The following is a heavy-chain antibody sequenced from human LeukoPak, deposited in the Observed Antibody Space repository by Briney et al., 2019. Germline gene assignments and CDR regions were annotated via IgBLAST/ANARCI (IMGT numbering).Heavy chain of an antibody. J-gene: IGHJ3*02. D-gene: IGHD6-19*01. CDR2: ISWNSGSI. CDR1: GFTFDDYA. V-gene: IGHV3-9*01. CDR3: AKVQGYSSGWYGAFDI. Sequence: GRSLRLSCAASGFTFDDYAMHWVRQAPGKGLEWVSGISWNSGSIGYADSVKGRFTISRDNAKNSLYLQMNSLRAEDTALYYCAKVQGYSSGWYGAFDIWGQGTMVTVSS.